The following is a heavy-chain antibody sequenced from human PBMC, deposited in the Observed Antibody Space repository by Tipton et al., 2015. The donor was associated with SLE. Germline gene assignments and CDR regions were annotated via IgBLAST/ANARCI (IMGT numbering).Heavy chain of an antibody. CDR3: ARGPGSKSGEAFDI. J-gene: IGHJ3*02. V-gene: IGHV4-61*02. Sequence: TLSLTCSVSGGSINSGNYYWSWIRQPAGKGLEWIGRIYTSVTTNYNPSLKSQVTMSIDTSKNQFFLRLTSVAAADTAVYYCARGPGSKSGEAFDIWGQGTMVTVSS. CDR2: IYTSVTT. CDR1: GGSINSGNYY. D-gene: IGHD1-26*01.